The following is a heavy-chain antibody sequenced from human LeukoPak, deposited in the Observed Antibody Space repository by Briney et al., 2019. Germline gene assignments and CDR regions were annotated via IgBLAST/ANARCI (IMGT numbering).Heavy chain of an antibody. CDR1: GYTFTSYY. Sequence: ASVKVSCKASGYTFTSYYMHWVRQAPGQGLEWMGWINPNSGGTNYAQKFQGRVTMTRDTSISTAYMELSRLRSDDTAVYYCARDLRRKVGATASPGYWGQGTLVTVSS. CDR3: ARDLRRKVGATASPGY. D-gene: IGHD1-26*01. V-gene: IGHV1-2*02. CDR2: INPNSGGT. J-gene: IGHJ4*02.